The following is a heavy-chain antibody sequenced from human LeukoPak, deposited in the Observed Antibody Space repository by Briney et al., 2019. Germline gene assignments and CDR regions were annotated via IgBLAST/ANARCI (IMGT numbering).Heavy chain of an antibody. D-gene: IGHD4-17*01. J-gene: IGHJ3*01. CDR3: GRDPNGDYLGAFDF. CDR2: IGANGGAT. V-gene: IGHV3-23*01. Sequence: PGGSLRLSCAASGFIFSNYYLVWVRQVPGKGLELISGIGANGGATYYADSVKGRFTISRDNSRETLYLHMNGLRADDTAVYYCGRDPNGDYLGAFDFWGQGTTVSVSS. CDR1: GFIFSNYY.